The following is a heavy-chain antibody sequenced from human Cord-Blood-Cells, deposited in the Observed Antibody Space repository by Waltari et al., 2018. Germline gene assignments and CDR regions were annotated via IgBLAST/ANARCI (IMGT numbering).Heavy chain of an antibody. CDR1: GFSLSTSGVG. J-gene: IGHJ5*02. Sequence: QITLKESGPTLVKPTQTLTLTCTFSGFSLSTSGVGVGWIRQPPGKALEWLALIYWDDDKRYSPSLKSRLTITKDTSKNQVVLTMTNMDPVDTATYYCAHLTYYYGSGSQNWFDPWGQGTLVTVSS. CDR3: AHLTYYYGSGSQNWFDP. CDR2: IYWDDDK. V-gene: IGHV2-5*02. D-gene: IGHD3-10*01.